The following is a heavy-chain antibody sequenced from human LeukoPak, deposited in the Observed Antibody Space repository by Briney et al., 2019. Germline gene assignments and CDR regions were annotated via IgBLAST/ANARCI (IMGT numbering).Heavy chain of an antibody. CDR2: ISGSGGST. J-gene: IGHJ6*02. D-gene: IGHD6-13*01. Sequence: GGSLRLSCAASGFSFRNYAMSWVRQAPGKGLEWVSAISGSGGSTYYADSVKGRFTISRDNSKNTLYLQMNSLRAEDSAVYYCARGLIAAAATGYYYSYGMDVWGQGTTVTVSS. CDR3: ARGLIAAAATGYYYSYGMDV. CDR1: GFSFRNYA. V-gene: IGHV3-23*01.